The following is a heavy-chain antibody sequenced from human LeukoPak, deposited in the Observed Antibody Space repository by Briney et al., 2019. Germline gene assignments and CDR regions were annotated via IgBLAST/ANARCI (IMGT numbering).Heavy chain of an antibody. Sequence: SQTLSLTCAISGDSVSSNSAAWNWIRQSPSRGLEWLGRTYYRSKWYNDYAVSVKSRITINPDTSKNQFSLQLNSVTPEDTAVYYCARGGYCSGGSCYIYYYGMDVWGQGTTVTVSS. CDR1: GDSVSSNSAA. J-gene: IGHJ6*02. CDR3: ARGGYCSGGSCYIYYYGMDV. CDR2: TYYRSKWYN. V-gene: IGHV6-1*01. D-gene: IGHD2-15*01.